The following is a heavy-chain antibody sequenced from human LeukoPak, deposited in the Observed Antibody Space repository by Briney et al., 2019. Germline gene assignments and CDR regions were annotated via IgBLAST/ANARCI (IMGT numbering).Heavy chain of an antibody. V-gene: IGHV1-18*01. Sequence: ASVKVSCKASGYTFTSYGISWVRQAPGQGLEWMGWIRAYNGNTNYAQKLQGRVTVTTDTSTSTAYMELRSLRSDDTAVYYCARLVAARPYYYYYMDVWGKGTTVTVSS. J-gene: IGHJ6*03. D-gene: IGHD6-6*01. CDR2: IRAYNGNT. CDR1: GYTFTSYG. CDR3: ARLVAARPYYYYYMDV.